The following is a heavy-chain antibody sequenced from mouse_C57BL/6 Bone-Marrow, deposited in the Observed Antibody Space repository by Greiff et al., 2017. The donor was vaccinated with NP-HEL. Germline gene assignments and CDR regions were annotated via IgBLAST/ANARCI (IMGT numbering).Heavy chain of an antibody. J-gene: IGHJ3*01. CDR2: IRSKSNNYAT. CDR3: VRQLAQAY. D-gene: IGHD1-3*01. V-gene: IGHV10-1*01. Sequence: DVKLVESGGGLVQPKGSLKLSCAASGFSFNTYAMNWVRQAPGKGLEWVARIRSKSNNYATYYADSVKDRFTISRDDSESMLYLQMNNLKTEDTAMYYCVRQLAQAYWGQGILVTVSA. CDR1: GFSFNTYA.